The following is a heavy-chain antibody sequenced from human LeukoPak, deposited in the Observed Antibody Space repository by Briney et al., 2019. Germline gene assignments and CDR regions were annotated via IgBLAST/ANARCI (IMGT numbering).Heavy chain of an antibody. Sequence: GSSVKVSCKASGGTFSSYAISWVRRAPGQGLEWMGGIIPIFGTANYAQKFQGRVTITADKSTSTAYMELSSLRSEDTAVYYCARGGLLWFGESWGQGTLVTVSS. CDR1: GGTFSSYA. CDR2: IIPIFGTA. D-gene: IGHD3-10*01. CDR3: ARGGLLWFGES. V-gene: IGHV1-69*06. J-gene: IGHJ4*02.